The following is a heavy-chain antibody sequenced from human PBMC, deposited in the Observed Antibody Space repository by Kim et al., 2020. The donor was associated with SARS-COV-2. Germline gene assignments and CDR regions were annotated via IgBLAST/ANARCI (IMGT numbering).Heavy chain of an antibody. V-gene: IGHV4-39*01. Sequence: SETLSLTCTVSGGSISSSNYYWGWILQPPGKGLEWIGSTHHSGNTHYNPSLKSRVTISVDTSKNQFSLKLTSVTAADTAVYYCARLFSTWYWESYYYYGMDVWGQGTTVIASS. J-gene: IGHJ6*02. CDR3: ARLFSTWYWESYYYYGMDV. CDR1: GGSISSSNYY. D-gene: IGHD6-13*01. CDR2: THHSGNT.